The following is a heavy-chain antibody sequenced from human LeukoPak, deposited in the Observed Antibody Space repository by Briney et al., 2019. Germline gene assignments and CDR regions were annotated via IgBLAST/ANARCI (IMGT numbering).Heavy chain of an antibody. CDR3: ARCGDSTSCYDPDY. D-gene: IGHD2-2*01. Sequence: SVKVSCKASGGTFSSYAISWVRQGPGQGLEWMGGIIPIFGTANYAQKFQGRVTITTDESTSTAYTELSSLRSEDTAVYYCARCGDSTSCYDPDYWGQGTLVTVSS. CDR2: IIPIFGTA. V-gene: IGHV1-69*05. J-gene: IGHJ4*02. CDR1: GGTFSSYA.